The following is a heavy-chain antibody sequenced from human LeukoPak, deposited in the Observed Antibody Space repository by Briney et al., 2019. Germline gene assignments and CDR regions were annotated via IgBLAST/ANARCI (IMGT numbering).Heavy chain of an antibody. CDR1: GYSISSGYY. Sequence: SETLSLTCAVSGYSISSGYYWGWIRQPPGKGLEWIESIYHSGSTYYNPSLKSRVTISVDTSKNQFSLKLSSVTAADTAVYYCARREGPLYGDYVDWYFDLWGRGTLVTVSS. V-gene: IGHV4-38-2*01. CDR3: ARREGPLYGDYVDWYFDL. D-gene: IGHD4-17*01. CDR2: IYHSGST. J-gene: IGHJ2*01.